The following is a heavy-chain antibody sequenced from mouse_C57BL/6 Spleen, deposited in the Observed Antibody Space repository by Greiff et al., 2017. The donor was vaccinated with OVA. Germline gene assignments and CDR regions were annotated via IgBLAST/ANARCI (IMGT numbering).Heavy chain of an antibody. CDR1: GYSITSGYY. CDR2: ISYDGSN. D-gene: IGHD3-3*01. CDR3: ARATRGYFDV. Sequence: EVKLQESGPGLVKPSQSLSLTCSVTGYSITSGYYWNWIRQFPGNKLEWMGYISYDGSNNYNPSLKNRISITLDTSKNQFFLKLNSVTTEDTATYYCARATRGYFDVWGTGTTVTVSS. V-gene: IGHV3-6*01. J-gene: IGHJ1*03.